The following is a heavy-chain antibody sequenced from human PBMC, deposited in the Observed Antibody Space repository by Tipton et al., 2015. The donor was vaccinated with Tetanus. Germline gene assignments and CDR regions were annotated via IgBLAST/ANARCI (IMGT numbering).Heavy chain of an antibody. CDR2: INHSGTA. CDR1: GGSFTDFY. J-gene: IGHJ6*02. D-gene: IGHD3-9*01. V-gene: IGHV4-34*10. CDR3: ARSGYYSRAYYHYRMDV. Sequence: TLSLTCAVSGGSFTDFYWSWIRQVPGQGLVRIGEINHSGTANKNPSLKSRVTMSVDTSNRQFSLSLDSVTAADTAVYYCARSGYYSRAYYHYRMDVWGQGTTVSVSS.